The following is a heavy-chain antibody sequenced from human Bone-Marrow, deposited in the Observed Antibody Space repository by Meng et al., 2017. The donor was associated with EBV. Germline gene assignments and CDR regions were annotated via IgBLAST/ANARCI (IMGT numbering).Heavy chain of an antibody. V-gene: IGHV4-39*01. J-gene: IGHJ5*02. D-gene: IGHD6-19*01. CDR1: GDSISSFYY. Sequence: LPLRESGPGQVKPSGTLSLTCTVSGDSISSFYYWGWIRQPPGRGLEWIGSVHYTGSTYYSPSLKSRVTVSVDTSKNQFSLRLTSVTAADTAVYYCARPFPSWQSPRLDPFGAWGQGTLVTVSS. CDR2: VHYTGST. CDR3: ARPFPSWQSPRLDPFGA.